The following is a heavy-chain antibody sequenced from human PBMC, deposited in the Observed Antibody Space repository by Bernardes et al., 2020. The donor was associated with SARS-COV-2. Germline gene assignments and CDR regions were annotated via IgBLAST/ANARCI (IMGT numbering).Heavy chain of an antibody. V-gene: IGHV4-31*03. CDR2: IYYSGNI. CDR1: GASISSVGYY. CDR3: ARGTWIELWLGGNWFDP. D-gene: IGHD5-18*01. Sequence: SETLSLTCTVSGASISSVGYYWTWLLQRPGRGLECIGYIYYSGNIHYNPSLKSRATISVDTSENQFSLKLSSVTAADTAVYYCARGTWIELWLGGNWFDPWGQGRLVTVSS. J-gene: IGHJ5*02.